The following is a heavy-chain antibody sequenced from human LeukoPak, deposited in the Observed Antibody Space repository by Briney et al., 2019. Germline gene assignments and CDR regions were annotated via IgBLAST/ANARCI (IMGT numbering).Heavy chain of an antibody. Sequence: PGGSLRLSCAASGFTFDDYAMPWVRQAPGKGLGWVSGISWNSGSLGYYNSVNGRFTISRDNAKNYLYLQMNSLRAEDTALYYCAKGRYSSGWYGGVSYFDYWGQGPLVTVPS. CDR3: AKGRYSSGWYGGVSYFDY. V-gene: IGHV3-9*01. CDR1: GFTFDDYA. CDR2: ISWNSGSL. D-gene: IGHD6-19*01. J-gene: IGHJ4*02.